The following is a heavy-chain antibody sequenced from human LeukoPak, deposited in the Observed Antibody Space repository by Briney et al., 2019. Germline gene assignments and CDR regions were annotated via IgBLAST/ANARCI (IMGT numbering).Heavy chain of an antibody. D-gene: IGHD6-13*01. CDR2: INHSGST. Sequence: SETLSLTCAVYGGSFSGYYWSWIRQPPGKGLEWIGEINHSGSTNYNPSLKSRVTISVDTSKNQFSLKLSSVTAADTAVYYCARKHPGSWYGLNWFDPWGQGTLVTVSS. CDR1: GGSFSGYY. CDR3: ARKHPGSWYGLNWFDP. J-gene: IGHJ5*02. V-gene: IGHV4-34*01.